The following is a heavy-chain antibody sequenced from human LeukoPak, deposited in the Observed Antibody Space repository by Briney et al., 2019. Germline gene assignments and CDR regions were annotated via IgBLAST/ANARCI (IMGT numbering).Heavy chain of an antibody. J-gene: IGHJ4*02. CDR2: ISSGGTYE. CDR1: GFTFSNYA. V-gene: IGHV3-30*01. D-gene: IGHD3-10*01. CDR3: ARDSTYYYDSGSSGPHYFDN. Sequence: GKSLRLSCAASGFTFSNYAMHWVRQAPGKGLEWVSLISSGGTYEYYADSVKGRFTISRDNSKNTLYLQLDSLRAEDTAVYYCARDSTYYYDSGSSGPHYFDNWGQGTLVTVSS.